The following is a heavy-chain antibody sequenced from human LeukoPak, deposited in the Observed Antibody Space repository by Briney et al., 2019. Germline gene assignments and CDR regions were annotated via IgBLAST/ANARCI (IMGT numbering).Heavy chain of an antibody. V-gene: IGHV3-23*01. CDR2: ISRTVTTT. Sequence: GGSLRLSCAASGFTFSRYDLSWVRQAPGKGLECVSTISRTVTTTYYADSVKGRFTISRDNSKNTLYLQMNDLRAEDTAVYYCARDRQWLANEYFQHWGQGTLVTVSS. CDR3: ARDRQWLANEYFQH. CDR1: GFTFSRYD. D-gene: IGHD6-19*01. J-gene: IGHJ1*01.